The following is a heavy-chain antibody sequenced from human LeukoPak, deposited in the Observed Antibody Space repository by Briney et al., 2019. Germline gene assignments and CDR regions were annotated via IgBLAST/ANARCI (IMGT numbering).Heavy chain of an antibody. Sequence: ASVKVSCKASGYTFTSYDINWVRQATGQGLEWMGWMKPNSGNTGYAQKFQGRVTITRNTSISTAYMELSSLRSEDTAVYYCARRLLGATINFDYWGQGTLVTVSS. D-gene: IGHD1-26*01. CDR3: ARRLLGATINFDY. CDR2: MKPNSGNT. V-gene: IGHV1-8*03. J-gene: IGHJ4*02. CDR1: GYTFTSYD.